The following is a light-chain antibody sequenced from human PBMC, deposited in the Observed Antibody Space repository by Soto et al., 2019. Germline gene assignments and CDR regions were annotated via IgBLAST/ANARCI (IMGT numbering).Light chain of an antibody. J-gene: IGKJ1*01. CDR3: QQFSLYWA. CDR2: NAD. Sequence: DIQMTQSPSTLHASVGDRHTITCRASQDINRWLAGYQQKPGKALKILIYNADTLESGVPSGFSGSGYGTEFILTISILQPDDVATYYCQQFSLYWAFGQGTKV. CDR1: QDINRW. V-gene: IGKV1-5*01.